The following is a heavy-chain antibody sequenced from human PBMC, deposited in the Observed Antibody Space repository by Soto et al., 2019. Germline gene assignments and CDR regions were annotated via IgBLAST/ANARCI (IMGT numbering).Heavy chain of an antibody. CDR1: GGSFSGYY. CDR2: INHSGST. V-gene: IGHV4-34*01. Sequence: QVQLQQWGAGLLKPSETLSLTCAVYGGSFSGYYWSWIRQPPGKGMEWIGEINHSGSTNNNPSLKSGVTISVDTSKNQFSLKLSSVTAADTAVYYCARHPPRDYSIDPWGQGTLVTVSS. CDR3: ARHPPRDYSIDP. J-gene: IGHJ5*02. D-gene: IGHD4-4*01.